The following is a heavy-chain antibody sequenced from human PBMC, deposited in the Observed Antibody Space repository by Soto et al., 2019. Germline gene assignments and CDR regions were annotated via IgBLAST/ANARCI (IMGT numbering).Heavy chain of an antibody. D-gene: IGHD6-6*01. J-gene: IGHJ6*02. CDR1: GGTFSSYA. CDR2: IIPIFGTA. Sequence: ASVKVSCKASGGTFSSYAISWVRQAPGQGLEWMGGIIPIFGTANYAQKFQGRVTITADESTSTAYMELSSLRSEDTAVYYCARGPYSSSPDYYYYYYGMDVWGQGTTVTVSS. CDR3: ARGPYSSSPDYYYYYYGMDV. V-gene: IGHV1-69*13.